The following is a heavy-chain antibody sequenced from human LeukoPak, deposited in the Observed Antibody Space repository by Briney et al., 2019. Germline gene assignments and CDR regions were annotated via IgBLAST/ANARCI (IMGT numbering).Heavy chain of an antibody. D-gene: IGHD3-3*01. CDR2: IIQDGGEK. Sequence: PGGSLRLSCAASGFAFNFYAMSWVRQAPGKGLQWVAKIIQDGGEKYCVDSVKGRFTISRDNAKNSLYLQMNSLRAEDTAVYYCARDSPGIMIFGVVTPNGGQGTLVTVSS. CDR3: ARDSPGIMIFGVVTPN. V-gene: IGHV3-7*03. J-gene: IGHJ4*02. CDR1: GFAFNFYA.